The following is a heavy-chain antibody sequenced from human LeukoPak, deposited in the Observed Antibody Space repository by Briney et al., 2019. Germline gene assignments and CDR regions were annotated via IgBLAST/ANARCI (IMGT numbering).Heavy chain of an antibody. V-gene: IGHV3-21*01. CDR3: ARLDSSSWPNNWFDP. Sequence: GGSLRLSCAASGLTFSSYSMNWVRQAPGKGLEWVSSISSSSSYIYYADSVKGRFTISRDNAKNSLYLQMNSLRAEDTAVYYCARLDSSSWPNNWFDPWGQGTLVTVSS. CDR1: GLTFSSYS. D-gene: IGHD6-13*01. CDR2: ISSSSSYI. J-gene: IGHJ5*02.